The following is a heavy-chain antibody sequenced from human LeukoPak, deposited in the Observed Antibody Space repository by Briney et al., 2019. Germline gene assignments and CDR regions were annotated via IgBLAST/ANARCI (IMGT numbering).Heavy chain of an antibody. Sequence: GGSLRLSCAASGFTFSSYWMHWVRQAPGKGLVWVSRISSDGSSTSYADSVKGRFTISRDNAKNTLHLQMNRLRAEDTAVYYRARVSVCSSTSCYSLFDYLGQGTLVTVSS. D-gene: IGHD2-2*01. J-gene: IGHJ4*02. CDR3: ARVSVCSSTSCYSLFDY. CDR2: ISSDGSST. CDR1: GFTFSSYW. V-gene: IGHV3-74*01.